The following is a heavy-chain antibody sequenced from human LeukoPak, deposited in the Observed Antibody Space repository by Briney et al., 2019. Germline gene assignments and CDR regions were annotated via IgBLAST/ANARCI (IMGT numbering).Heavy chain of an antibody. CDR2: INHSGST. CDR1: GWSFSSYY. Sequence: SETLSLTCAVSGWSFSSYYWSWIRQPPGKGLEWIGEINHSGSTNYNPSLKSRVTISVDTSKNQFSLKLSSVTAADTAVYYCARSPCSGGSCYSGADFGAFDIWGQGTMVTVSS. CDR3: ARSPCSGGSCYSGADFGAFDI. J-gene: IGHJ3*02. V-gene: IGHV4-34*01. D-gene: IGHD2-15*01.